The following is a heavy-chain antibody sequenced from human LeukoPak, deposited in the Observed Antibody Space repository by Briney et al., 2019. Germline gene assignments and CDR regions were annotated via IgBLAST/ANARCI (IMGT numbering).Heavy chain of an antibody. CDR1: GGSFSGYY. V-gene: IGHV4-34*01. CDR3: ARMSPRRAHYGIAAAQVNY. D-gene: IGHD6-13*01. Sequence: SETLSLTCAVYGGSFSGYYWSWIRQPPGKGLEWIGEINHSGSTNYNPSLKSRVTISVDTSKNQFSLKLSSVTAADTAVYYCARMSPRRAHYGIAAAQVNYWGQGTLVTVSS. J-gene: IGHJ4*02. CDR2: INHSGST.